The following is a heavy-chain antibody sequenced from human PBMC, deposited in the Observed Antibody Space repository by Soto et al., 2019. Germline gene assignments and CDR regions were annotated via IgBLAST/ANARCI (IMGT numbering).Heavy chain of an antibody. V-gene: IGHV3-30-3*02. Sequence: PGVSLRLSCSASGFTFNSYSMHWVRQAPGKGLEWVAVISFDGYYEYYADSVKGRFSISRDNSKNTLYLQLNSLRGEDTAVYYCESGDKGKTTVTHTRGYGMDVWGQGITVTVSS. CDR2: ISFDGYYE. CDR1: GFTFNSYS. D-gene: IGHD4-4*01. J-gene: IGHJ6*02. CDR3: ESGDKGKTTVTHTRGYGMDV.